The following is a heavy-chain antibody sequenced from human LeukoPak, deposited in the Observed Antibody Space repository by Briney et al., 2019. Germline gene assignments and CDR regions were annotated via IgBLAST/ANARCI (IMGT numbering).Heavy chain of an antibody. CDR1: GFTFSSYS. V-gene: IGHV3-48*01. CDR3: ARGSPPYYEPDY. CDR2: ISGSSDTI. D-gene: IGHD3-3*01. Sequence: GGSLRLSCAASGFTFSSYSMNWVRQAPGKGLEWVSKISGSSDTIYYADFVKGRFTISRDNAKNSLYLQMNSLTAEDTAVYYCARGSPPYYEPDYWGQGTLVTVSS. J-gene: IGHJ4*02.